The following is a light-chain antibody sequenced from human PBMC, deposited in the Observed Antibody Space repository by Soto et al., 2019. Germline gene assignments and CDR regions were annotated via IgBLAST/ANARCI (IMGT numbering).Light chain of an antibody. CDR3: QQYGASPPPIT. J-gene: IGKJ5*01. CDR1: QSVISSY. CDR2: GAS. Sequence: EIVLTQSPGTLSLSPGERAPLSCRASQSVISSYLAWYQQKPGQAPRLLIYGASIRATGIPDRFSGSGSGTDFTLSISRLEPEEFAVYYCQQYGASPPPITFGQGTRLEIK. V-gene: IGKV3-20*01.